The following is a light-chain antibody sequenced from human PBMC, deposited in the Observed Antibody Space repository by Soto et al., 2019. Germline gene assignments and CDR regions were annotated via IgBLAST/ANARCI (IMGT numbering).Light chain of an antibody. V-gene: IGLV2-14*03. CDR2: DVN. J-gene: IGLJ2*01. CDR1: SSDVGGYNY. Sequence: QSVLTQPASVSGSPGQSITISCTGTSSDVGGYNYVSWYQHHPDKAPKLMIYDVNNRPSGVSHRFSGSKSGNTASLTISGLQAEDEAAYCCSSYSSTNTRLVFGGGTKLTVL. CDR3: SSYSSTNTRLV.